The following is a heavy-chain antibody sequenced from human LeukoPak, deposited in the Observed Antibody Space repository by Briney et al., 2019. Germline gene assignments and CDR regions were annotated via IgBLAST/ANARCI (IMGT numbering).Heavy chain of an antibody. CDR2: IKSDGTYS. D-gene: IGHD3-10*01. Sequence: GGSLRLSCAASGFTFSRHWMHWVRQAPGKGLVCVARIKSDGTYSDYGGSVRGRFTISRDNAKDTLYLQMNSLRVEDTALYYCVRDDGYYGVDYWGQGTVVTVSS. J-gene: IGHJ4*02. CDR3: VRDDGYYGVDY. CDR1: GFTFSRHW. V-gene: IGHV3-74*01.